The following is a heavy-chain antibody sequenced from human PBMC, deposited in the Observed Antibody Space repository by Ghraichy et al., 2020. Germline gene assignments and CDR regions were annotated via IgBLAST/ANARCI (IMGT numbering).Heavy chain of an antibody. Sequence: SETLSLTCTVSGGSIKSGGYFWTWIRQVPGKGLEWIGNIYYSGSTYYNPSLKSRITTSVDTSKNQFSLKLSSVTAADTALYYCARGGGTMFRGKFDPWGQGTLGTVSA. V-gene: IGHV4-31*03. J-gene: IGHJ5*02. D-gene: IGHD3-10*02. CDR3: ARGGGTMFRGKFDP. CDR2: IYYSGST. CDR1: GGSIKSGGYF.